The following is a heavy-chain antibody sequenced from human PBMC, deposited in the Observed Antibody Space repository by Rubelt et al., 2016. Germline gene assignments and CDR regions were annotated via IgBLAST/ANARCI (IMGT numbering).Heavy chain of an antibody. CDR1: SYG. V-gene: IGHV3-33*01. CDR3: ARANGMDV. CDR2: IWYDGSNK. Sequence: SYGMHWVRQAPGKGLEWVAVIWYDGSNKYYADSVKGRFTISRDNSKNTLYLQMNSLGAEDTAVYYCARANGMDVWGQGTTVTVSS. J-gene: IGHJ6*02.